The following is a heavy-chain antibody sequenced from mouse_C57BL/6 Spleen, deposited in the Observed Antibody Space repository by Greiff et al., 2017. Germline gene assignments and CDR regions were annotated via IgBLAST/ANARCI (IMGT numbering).Heavy chain of an antibody. CDR1: GYTFTEYT. Sequence: QVQLKQSGAELVKPGASVKLSCKASGYTFTEYTIHWVKQRSGQGLEWIGWFYPGSGSIKYNEKFKDKATLTADKSSSTVYMELSRLTSEDSAVYFCARSRTGIIYYYSSSYVDYAMDYWGQGTSVTVSS. D-gene: IGHD1-1*01. CDR2: FYPGSGSI. J-gene: IGHJ4*01. CDR3: ARSRTGIIYYYSSSYVDYAMDY. V-gene: IGHV1-62-2*01.